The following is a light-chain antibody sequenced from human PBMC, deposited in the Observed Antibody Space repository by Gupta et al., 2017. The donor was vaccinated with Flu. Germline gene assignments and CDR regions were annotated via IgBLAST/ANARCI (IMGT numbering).Light chain of an antibody. CDR2: DDS. J-gene: IGLJ2*01. Sequence: SSVLTQPPSVSLAPGQTARIPCGGNNIGSKSVHWYQQKPGQAPVLVVYDDSDRPSGIPERFSGSKSEDTATLTISRVEDGDEADYYCQVWDSGSRIFGGGTKLTVL. CDR1: NIGSKS. CDR3: QVWDSGSRI. V-gene: IGLV3-21*02.